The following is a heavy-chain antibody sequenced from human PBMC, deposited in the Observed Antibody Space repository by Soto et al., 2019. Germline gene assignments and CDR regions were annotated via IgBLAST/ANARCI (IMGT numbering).Heavy chain of an antibody. CDR1: GFTFSNSW. V-gene: IGHV3-7*01. D-gene: IGHD7-27*01. CDR2: INPVESEK. J-gene: IGHJ4*02. CDR3: ARDPAWGSLDY. Sequence: EVQLVESGGGLVQPGGSLRLSCAASGFTFSNSWMSWVRQAPEKGLEWVADINPVESEKYYVDSVKGRFTVSRDNAKNSLYLQMNSLRVEDTALYYCARDPAWGSLDYWGLGTLVTVSS.